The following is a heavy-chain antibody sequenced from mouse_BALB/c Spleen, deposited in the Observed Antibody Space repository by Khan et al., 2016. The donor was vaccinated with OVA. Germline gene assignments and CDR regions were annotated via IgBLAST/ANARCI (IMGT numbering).Heavy chain of an antibody. CDR2: INPSSGYN. CDR3: ARGGYGSFGY. J-gene: IGHJ3*01. V-gene: IGHV1-4*01. Sequence: QVQLQQSGAELARPGASVKMSCKASGYIFANYMMHWVKQRPGQGLEWIGDINPSSGYNNYNQKFKDKATLTADNSSSTAYMQLSGLTSEDSAVDYCARGGYGSFGYWGQGTLVTVSA. CDR1: GYIFANYM. D-gene: IGHD1-1*01.